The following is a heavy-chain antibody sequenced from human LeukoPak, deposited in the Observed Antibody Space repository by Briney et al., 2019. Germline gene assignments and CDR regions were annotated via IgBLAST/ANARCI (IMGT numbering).Heavy chain of an antibody. D-gene: IGHD5-12*01. J-gene: IGHJ4*02. CDR3: ARDPRGTYDY. V-gene: IGHV1-2*02. CDR2: INPSSGDT. Sequence: ASVKVSCKASGYSFTAAYNIHWLRQAPGQGPEFMGWINPSSGDTRYAQKFQGRVTVTRDTIISTAYMELSSLTSDDTAVHYCARDPRGTYDYWGQGSLVTVSS. CDR1: GYSFTAAYN.